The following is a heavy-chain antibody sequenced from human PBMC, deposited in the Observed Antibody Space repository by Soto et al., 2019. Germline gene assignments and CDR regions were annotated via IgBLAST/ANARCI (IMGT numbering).Heavy chain of an antibody. J-gene: IGHJ6*02. CDR3: ARDSALPAANDYYYYGMDV. Sequence: ASVKVSCKASGYTFTSYAMHWVRQAPGQRLEWMGWINAGNGNTKYSQKFQGRVTITRDTSASTAYMELSSLRSEDTAVYYCARDSALPAANDYYYYGMDVWGQGTTVTVSS. CDR2: INAGNGNT. CDR1: GYTFTSYA. V-gene: IGHV1-3*01. D-gene: IGHD2-2*01.